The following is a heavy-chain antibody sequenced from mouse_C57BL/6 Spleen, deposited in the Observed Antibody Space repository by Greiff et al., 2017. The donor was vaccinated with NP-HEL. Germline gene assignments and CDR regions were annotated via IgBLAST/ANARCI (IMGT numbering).Heavy chain of an antibody. Sequence: EVTLVESGGGLVKPGGSLKLSCAASGFTFSSYAMSWVRQTPEKRLEWVATISDGGSYTYYPANVKGRFTITRDNAKNNLYLQMSHLTSEDTAMYYCARDHYDYDGAYWGQGTLITVSA. V-gene: IGHV5-4*01. CDR3: ARDHYDYDGAY. D-gene: IGHD2-4*01. CDR2: ISDGGSYT. J-gene: IGHJ3*01. CDR1: GFTFSSYA.